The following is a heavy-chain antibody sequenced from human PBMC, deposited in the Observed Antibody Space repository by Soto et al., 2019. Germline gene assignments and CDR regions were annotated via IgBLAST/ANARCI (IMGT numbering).Heavy chain of an antibody. D-gene: IGHD4-17*01. CDR2: IYHTGRS. V-gene: IGHV4-59*01. Sequence: SETLSLTCSVSGGSLSGFPWIWTRQPPGKGLEWVGYIYHTGRSNYNPSLKSRLTISLDMSRNQFSLQLTSVTAADTALYYCARVSNEYGGNGAFDYWGLGTLVTVSS. J-gene: IGHJ4*02. CDR3: ARVSNEYGGNGAFDY. CDR1: GGSLSGFP.